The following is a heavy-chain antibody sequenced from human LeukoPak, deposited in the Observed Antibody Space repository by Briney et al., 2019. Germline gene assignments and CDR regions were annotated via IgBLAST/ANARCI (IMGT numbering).Heavy chain of an antibody. CDR2: IYYSGST. D-gene: IGHD3-10*01. Sequence: SETLSLTCTVSGGSISSGDYYWSWIRQPPGTGLEWIGYIYYSGSTYYNPSLKSRVTISVDTFKNQFSLKLSSVTAADTAVYYCARDLYGSGSSYFDYWGQGTLVTVSS. J-gene: IGHJ4*02. CDR3: ARDLYGSGSSYFDY. CDR1: GGSISSGDYY. V-gene: IGHV4-30-4*01.